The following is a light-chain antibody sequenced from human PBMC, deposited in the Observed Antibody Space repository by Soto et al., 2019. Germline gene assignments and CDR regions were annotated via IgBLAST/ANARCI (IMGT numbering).Light chain of an antibody. Sequence: QSALTQPASVSGSPGQSITISCTGTSSDVGGYNYVSWYQQHPGKVPKLMVYDVSSRPSGVSNRFSGSKSGNTASLTISGLQAEDEADYYCSSYTGTNTVLFGGGTKLTVL. CDR1: SSDVGGYNY. CDR2: DVS. V-gene: IGLV2-14*03. CDR3: SSYTGTNTVL. J-gene: IGLJ2*01.